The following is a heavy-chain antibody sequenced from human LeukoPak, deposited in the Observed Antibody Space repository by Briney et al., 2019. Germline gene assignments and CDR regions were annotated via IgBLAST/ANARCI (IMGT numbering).Heavy chain of an antibody. D-gene: IGHD5-24*01. CDR1: GSTFSSYA. V-gene: IGHV3-30-3*02. Sequence: GRSLRLSCAAAGSTFSSYATHWVSQAPGKGLGWVAVILYDGSNKYYADSVKGRFTISRDNSKNTLYLQMNSLRAEDTAGYYCARGRRDGPQCVMRTDYFDYWGQGTLVTVSS. CDR2: ILYDGSNK. CDR3: ARGRRDGPQCVMRTDYFDY. J-gene: IGHJ4*02.